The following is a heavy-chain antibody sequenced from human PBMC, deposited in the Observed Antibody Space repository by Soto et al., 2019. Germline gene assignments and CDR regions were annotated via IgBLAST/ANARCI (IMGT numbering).Heavy chain of an antibody. CDR1: GFSFSNYA. CDR2: IVSGGGST. CDR3: TKEHSNYPDNWFDP. Sequence: EVHLLVSGGGSVQPGGSLRLSCAASGFSFSNYAMSWVRQAPGTGLEWVSAIVSGGGSTYYAASVKGRFSISRDNSMNTLYLQMNSLRAEDTAIYYCTKEHSNYPDNWFDPWGQGTLVTVSS. D-gene: IGHD4-4*01. V-gene: IGHV3-23*01. J-gene: IGHJ5*02.